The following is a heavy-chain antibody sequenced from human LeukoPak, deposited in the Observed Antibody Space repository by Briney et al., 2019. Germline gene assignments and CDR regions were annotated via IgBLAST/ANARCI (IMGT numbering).Heavy chain of an antibody. CDR2: IGAYNGNT. V-gene: IGHV1-18*01. D-gene: IGHD3-22*01. Sequence: GSSVKVSCKSSGYTFTSYGVSWVRQAPGQGLEWMGWIGAYNGNTNYAQKFQGRVTMTTDTSTSTAYMELSSLRSDDTAIYYCAREDTSGSYSNLDYWGQGTLVTVSS. CDR3: AREDTSGSYSNLDY. CDR1: GYTFTSYG. J-gene: IGHJ4*02.